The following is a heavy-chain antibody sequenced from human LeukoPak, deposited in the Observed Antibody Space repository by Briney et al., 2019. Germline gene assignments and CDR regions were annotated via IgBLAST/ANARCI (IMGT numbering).Heavy chain of an antibody. Sequence: GGSLRLSCAASGFIFSSYGMHWVRQPPGKGLEWVAFIRSDGSDKYYVDSVKGRFTISRDNSKNTLYLQMNSLRGEDTAVYYCAKGSHTVWEVYFDYWGQGTLVTVSS. V-gene: IGHV3-30*02. J-gene: IGHJ4*02. D-gene: IGHD1-26*01. CDR1: GFIFSSYG. CDR2: IRSDGSDK. CDR3: AKGSHTVWEVYFDY.